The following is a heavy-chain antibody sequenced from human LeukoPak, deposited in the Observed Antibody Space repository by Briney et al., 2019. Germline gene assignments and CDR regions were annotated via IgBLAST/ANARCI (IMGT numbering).Heavy chain of an antibody. CDR1: GFTFSDHY. J-gene: IGHJ4*02. V-gene: IGHV3-72*01. CDR2: TTNKAHSYTT. CDR3: ARRYCIGGNCRYSDY. Sequence: SGGSLRLSCAASGFTFSDHYMDWVRRAPGKGLEWVGRTTNKAHSYTTEYAASVKGRFTISRDDSKNSLYLQMNSLKTEDTAVYYCARRYCIGGNCRYSDYWGQGTLVTVSS. D-gene: IGHD2-15*01.